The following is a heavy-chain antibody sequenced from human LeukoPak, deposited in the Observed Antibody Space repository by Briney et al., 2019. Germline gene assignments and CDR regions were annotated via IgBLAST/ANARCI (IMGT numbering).Heavy chain of an antibody. J-gene: IGHJ5*02. V-gene: IGHV4-4*02. D-gene: IGHD3-22*01. CDR1: GGSISSSNW. Sequence: PSGTLSLTCAVSGGSISSSNWWSWVRQPPGKGLEWIGEIYHSGSTNYNPSPKSRVTISVDKSKNQFSLKLSSVTAADTAVYYCARHNIRRGYYDSSGYHTDNWFDPWGQGTLVTVSS. CDR2: IYHSGST. CDR3: ARHNIRRGYYDSSGYHTDNWFDP.